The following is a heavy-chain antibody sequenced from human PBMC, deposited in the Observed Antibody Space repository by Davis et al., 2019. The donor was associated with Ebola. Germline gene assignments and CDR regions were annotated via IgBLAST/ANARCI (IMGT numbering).Heavy chain of an antibody. CDR2: FESEDGET. CDR3: TSLQEGYRSGGSHYRERWFDP. Sequence: ASVKVSCKVSGYTLSELSIHWVRQAPGNGLEWMGGFESEDGETTYAQEFQGRVTLTEDTSTDTAYMELSSLRSEDTAVYYCTSLQEGYRSGGSHYRERWFDPWGQGTLVTVSS. V-gene: IGHV1-24*01. J-gene: IGHJ5*02. CDR1: GYTLSELS. D-gene: IGHD2-15*01.